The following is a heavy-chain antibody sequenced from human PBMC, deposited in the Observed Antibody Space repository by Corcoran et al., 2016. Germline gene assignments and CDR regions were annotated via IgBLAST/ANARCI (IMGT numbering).Heavy chain of an antibody. Sequence: QVQLQESGPGLVKPSETLSLTCTVSGGSLSNYYWSWIRQPPGKGLEWIGYINHSGVPIYNASLRGRVTLSVDTSKNQFSLKLSYVTAADTAVYYCARDSAGLRSWYSVDYWGQGTLVTVSS. CDR1: GGSLSNYY. D-gene: IGHD6-13*01. V-gene: IGHV4-59*01. CDR3: ARDSAGLRSWYSVDY. CDR2: INHSGVP. J-gene: IGHJ4*02.